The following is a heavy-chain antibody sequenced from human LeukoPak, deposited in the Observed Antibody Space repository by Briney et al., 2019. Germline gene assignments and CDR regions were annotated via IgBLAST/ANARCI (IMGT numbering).Heavy chain of an antibody. CDR3: ARDHSSSCQLSDY. D-gene: IGHD6-13*01. Sequence: GASVKVSCKASGYTFTTYGITWVRQAPGQGLEWMGWISAYNGNTKYAQKLQGRVTITTDTSTTTGYMELRSLRSDDTAVYYCARDHSSSCQLSDYWGQGTLVTVSS. J-gene: IGHJ4*02. V-gene: IGHV1-18*01. CDR1: GYTFTTYG. CDR2: ISAYNGNT.